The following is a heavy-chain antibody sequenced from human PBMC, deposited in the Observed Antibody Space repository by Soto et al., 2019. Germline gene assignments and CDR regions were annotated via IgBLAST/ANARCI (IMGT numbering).Heavy chain of an antibody. J-gene: IGHJ6*02. D-gene: IGHD1-1*01. V-gene: IGHV3-30-3*01. CDR3: ARVTPGNNLYYFSGLDF. CDR1: GFTFDTYG. Sequence: GGSLRLSCVASGFTFDTYGIHWVRQAPGKGLQWVALISYEGSNTYYADSVRGRFTISRDNSKNTLYLRMNTLRPEDTGLYYCARVTPGNNLYYFSGLDFWGQGTSVTVSS. CDR2: ISYEGSNT.